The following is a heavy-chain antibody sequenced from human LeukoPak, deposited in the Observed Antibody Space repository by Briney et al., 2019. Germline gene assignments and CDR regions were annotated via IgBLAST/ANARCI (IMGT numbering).Heavy chain of an antibody. CDR2: IRSKANSYAT. J-gene: IGHJ5*02. CDR1: GFTFSGSA. D-gene: IGHD4-11*01. CDR3: TRQSDDYSLKWFDP. Sequence: GGSLRLSCAASGFTFSGSAMHWVRQASGKGLEWVGRIRSKANSYATAYAASVKGRFTISRDDSKNTAYLQMNSLKTEDTAVYYCTRQSDDYSLKWFDPWGQGTLVTVSS. V-gene: IGHV3-73*01.